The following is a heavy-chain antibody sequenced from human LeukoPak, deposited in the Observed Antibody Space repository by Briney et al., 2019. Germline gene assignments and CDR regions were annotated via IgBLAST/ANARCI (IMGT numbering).Heavy chain of an antibody. CDR2: INHSGST. Sequence: SETLSLTCAVYGGSFSGYYWSWIRQPPKKGLEWIGEINHSGSTNYNPSLKSRVTVSVDTSKNQFSLKVRSVTAADTAVYYCARGHVGSYAYYYYYGMDVWGQGTTVTVSS. CDR1: GGSFSGYY. V-gene: IGHV4-34*01. J-gene: IGHJ6*02. D-gene: IGHD2-8*01. CDR3: ARGHVGSYAYYYYYGMDV.